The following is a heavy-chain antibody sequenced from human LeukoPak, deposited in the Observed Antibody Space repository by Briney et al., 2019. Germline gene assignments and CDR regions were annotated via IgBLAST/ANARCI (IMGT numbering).Heavy chain of an antibody. J-gene: IGHJ4*02. CDR3: ARDRFKYYDSSGYLDY. CDR2: IIPILGIA. Sequence: SVKVSCKASGGTFSSYAISWVRQAPGQGLEWMGRIIPILGIANYAQKFQGRVTITTDESTSTAYMELSSLRSEDTAVYYCARDRFKYYDSSGYLDYWGQGTLVTVSS. V-gene: IGHV1-69*04. D-gene: IGHD3-22*01. CDR1: GGTFSSYA.